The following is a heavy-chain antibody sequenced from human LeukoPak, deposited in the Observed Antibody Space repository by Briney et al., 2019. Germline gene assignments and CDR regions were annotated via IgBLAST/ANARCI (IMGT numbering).Heavy chain of an antibody. D-gene: IGHD6-13*01. V-gene: IGHV1-69*01. CDR3: ARGGSPSIAAAGTVLQTFDY. J-gene: IGHJ4*02. CDR2: IIPIFGTA. CDR1: RCTFSSYA. Sequence: SVKVSCKASRCTFSSYAISWVRQAPGQGLEWMGGIIPIFGTANYAQKFQGRVTITADESTSTAYMELSSLRSEDTAVYYCARGGSPSIAAAGTVLQTFDYWGQGTLVTVSS.